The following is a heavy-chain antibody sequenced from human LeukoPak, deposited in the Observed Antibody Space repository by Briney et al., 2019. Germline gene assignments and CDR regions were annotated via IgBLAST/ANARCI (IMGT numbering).Heavy chain of an antibody. D-gene: IGHD1/OR15-1a*01. V-gene: IGHV6-1*01. CDR2: TFYRSKWYN. CDR3: EREEKNRGGSFDS. Sequence: SGTLSLTCAISGDSVSSNSAAWNWTRQSPSRGLEWLGRTFYRSKWYNDYIVSVESRININPDTSKNQFSLQLKSVTPEDTAMYYCEREEKNRGGSFDSWGQGMLVSVSS. CDR1: GDSVSSNSAA. J-gene: IGHJ4*01.